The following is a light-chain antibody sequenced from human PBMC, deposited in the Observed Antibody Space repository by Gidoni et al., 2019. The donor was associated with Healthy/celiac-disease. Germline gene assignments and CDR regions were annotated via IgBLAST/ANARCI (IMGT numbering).Light chain of an antibody. J-gene: IGKJ4*01. Sequence: DIQMTQPPSSLSASVADRVTITCRASQSISSYLNWYQQKPGKAPQLLIYAASSLQSGVPSRFSGSGSGTDFTLTISSLQPEDFATYYCQQSYSTPLTFGGGTKVEIK. CDR3: QQSYSTPLT. CDR1: QSISSY. V-gene: IGKV1-39*01. CDR2: AAS.